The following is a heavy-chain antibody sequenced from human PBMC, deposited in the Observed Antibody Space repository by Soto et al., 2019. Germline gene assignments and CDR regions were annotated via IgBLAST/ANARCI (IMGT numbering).Heavy chain of an antibody. Sequence: QVQLVQSGAEVKKPGSSVKVSCKASGGTFSSYAISWVRQAPGQGLEWMGGIIPIFGTANYAQKFQGRVTITADESTSTAYMELSSLRSEDTAVYYCARVNGYYDSSGYYPLSYFDYWGQGTLVTVSS. V-gene: IGHV1-69*01. J-gene: IGHJ4*02. CDR2: IIPIFGTA. D-gene: IGHD3-22*01. CDR3: ARVNGYYDSSGYYPLSYFDY. CDR1: GGTFSSYA.